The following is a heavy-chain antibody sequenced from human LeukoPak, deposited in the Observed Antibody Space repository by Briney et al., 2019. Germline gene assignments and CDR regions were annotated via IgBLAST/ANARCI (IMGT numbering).Heavy chain of an antibody. CDR1: GYTFSKYP. Sequence: ASVKVSCKASGYTFSKYPMNWVRQAPGQGLEWMGWINTDTGNPTYAQGFTGHYVFSLDTSVSTAYLQIISLKAEDTAVYYCARAGLTGSKVAFDVWGQGTMVTVSS. D-gene: IGHD1-20*01. CDR3: ARAGLTGSKVAFDV. J-gene: IGHJ3*01. V-gene: IGHV7-4-1*02. CDR2: INTDTGNP.